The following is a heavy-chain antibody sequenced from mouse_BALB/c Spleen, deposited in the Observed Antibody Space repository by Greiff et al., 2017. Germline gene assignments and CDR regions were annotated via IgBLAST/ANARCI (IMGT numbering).Heavy chain of an antibody. CDR2: ISSGGSYT. V-gene: IGHV5-6*02. CDR1: GFTFSSYG. CDR3: ASRYDGGGYYFDY. Sequence: EVKLVESGGDLVKPGGSLKLSCAASGFTFSSYGMSWVRQTPDKRLEWVATISSGGSYTYYPDSVKGRFTISRDNAKNTLYLQMSSLKSEDTAMYYCASRYDGGGYYFDYWGQGTTLTVSS. D-gene: IGHD2-14*01. J-gene: IGHJ2*01.